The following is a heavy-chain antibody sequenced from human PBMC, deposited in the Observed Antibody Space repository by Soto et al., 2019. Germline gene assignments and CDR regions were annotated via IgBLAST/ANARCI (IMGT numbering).Heavy chain of an antibody. CDR1: GGSISSGGYY. D-gene: IGHD7-27*01. CDR2: IYYSGSI. V-gene: IGHV4-31*03. J-gene: IGHJ4*02. Sequence: SETLSLTCTVSGGSISSGGYYWSWIRQHPGKGLEWIGYIYYSGSIYYNPSLKSRVTISVDTSKNQFSLKLSSVTAADTAVYYCARDGENGIFDYWGQGTLVTVSS. CDR3: ARDGENGIFDY.